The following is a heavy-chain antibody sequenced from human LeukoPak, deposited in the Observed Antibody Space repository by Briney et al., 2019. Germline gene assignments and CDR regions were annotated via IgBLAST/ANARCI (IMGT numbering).Heavy chain of an antibody. D-gene: IGHD3-22*01. V-gene: IGHV4-34*01. CDR2: INHSGST. CDR1: GGSFSGYY. J-gene: IGHJ6*03. Sequence: LETLSLTCAVYGGSFSGYYWSWIRQPPGKGLEWIGEINHSGSTNYNPSLKSRVTISVDTSKNQFSLKLSSVTAADTAVYYCARRYYYDSSGYYYHNYYYYMDVWGKGTTVTVSS. CDR3: ARRYYYDSSGYYYHNYYYYMDV.